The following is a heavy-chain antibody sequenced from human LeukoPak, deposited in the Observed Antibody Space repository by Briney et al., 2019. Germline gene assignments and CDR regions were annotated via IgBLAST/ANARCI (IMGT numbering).Heavy chain of an antibody. CDR3: ARHDSSGLDY. V-gene: IGHV4-39*01. J-gene: IGHJ4*02. D-gene: IGHD3-22*01. CDR2: IYYSGSA. CDR1: GGSISSCSYH. Sequence: SETLSLTCTVSGGSISSCSYHWGWIRQPPGKGLEWIGNIYYSGSAYYNPSLKSRLTISVDTSKNQFSLNLSTVTAADTAVYYCARHDSSGLDYWGQGTLVTVSS.